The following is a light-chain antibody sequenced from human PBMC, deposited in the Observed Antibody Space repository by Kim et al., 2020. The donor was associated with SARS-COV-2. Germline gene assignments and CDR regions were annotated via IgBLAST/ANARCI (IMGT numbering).Light chain of an antibody. CDR3: QSYDSSNPVV. CDR2: EDN. CDR1: SGSIASNY. V-gene: IGLV6-57*03. J-gene: IGLJ2*01. Sequence: KTVTIACTRSSGSIASNYVQWYQLRPGSAPTTVIYEDNQRPSGVPDRFSGSIDSSSNSASLTISGLKTEDDADYYCQSYDSSNPVVFGGGTQLTVL.